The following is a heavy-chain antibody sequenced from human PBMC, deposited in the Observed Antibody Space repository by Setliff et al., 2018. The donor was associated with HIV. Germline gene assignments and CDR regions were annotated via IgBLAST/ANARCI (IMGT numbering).Heavy chain of an antibody. CDR2: IYDSGST. CDR3: AGGSNFWSGYPR. Sequence: PSETLSLTCTVSGGSISSSTNWWTWVRQTPGKGLEWIGEIYDSGSTNYNPSLKSRVTISVDKSKNQFSLKLKSVTAADTAVYYCAGGSNFWSGYPRWGQGTMVTVSS. V-gene: IGHV4-4*02. J-gene: IGHJ3*01. CDR1: GGSISSSTNW. D-gene: IGHD3-3*01.